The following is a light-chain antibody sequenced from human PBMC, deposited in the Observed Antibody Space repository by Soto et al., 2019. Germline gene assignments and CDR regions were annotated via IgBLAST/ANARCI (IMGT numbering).Light chain of an antibody. J-gene: IGKJ5*01. V-gene: IGKV3-20*01. CDR2: GAS. Sequence: VVTQSAGALSLSPGGRAALSCRASQSVSRRLACYQQRPGQSPRLLISGASMRASGVPVRFIGSGSGTDFTLTITRLGPEDFAVYYCQQYGWPPITFGLGTRLEIK. CDR3: QQYGWPPIT. CDR1: QSVSRR.